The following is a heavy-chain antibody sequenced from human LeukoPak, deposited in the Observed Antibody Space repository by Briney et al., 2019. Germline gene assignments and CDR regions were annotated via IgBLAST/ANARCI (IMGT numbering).Heavy chain of an antibody. V-gene: IGHV3-30*02. CDR1: GFTFSSYG. D-gene: IGHD6-19*01. CDR2: ITYDGTNK. J-gene: IGHJ2*01. Sequence: GGSLRLSCAASGFTFSSYGMHWVRQAPGKGLEWVAFITYDGTNKYYADSVKGRFSISRDNSKNTLYLQMNSLRAEDTAVYYCAKEDGRSGWSLDLWGRGTLVTVSS. CDR3: AKEDGRSGWSLDL.